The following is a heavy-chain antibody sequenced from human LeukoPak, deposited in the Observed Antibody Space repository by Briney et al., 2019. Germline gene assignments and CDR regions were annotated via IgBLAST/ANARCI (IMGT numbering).Heavy chain of an antibody. CDR1: GGSISSYY. Sequence: SETLSLTCTVSGGSISSYYWSWIRQPPGKGLEWIGYIYYSGSTNCNPSLKSRVTISVDTSKNQFSLKLSSVTAADTAVYYCARRMAVAGSNWFDPWGQGTLVTVSS. CDR3: ARRMAVAGSNWFDP. D-gene: IGHD6-19*01. J-gene: IGHJ5*02. CDR2: IYYSGST. V-gene: IGHV4-59*08.